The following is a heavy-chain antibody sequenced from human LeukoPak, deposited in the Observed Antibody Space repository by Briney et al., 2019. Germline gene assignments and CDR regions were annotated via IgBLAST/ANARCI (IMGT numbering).Heavy chain of an antibody. Sequence: SETLSLTCAVYGGSFSGYYWSWIRQPPGKGLEWIGEINHSGSTNYNPSLKSRVTISVDTSKNQFSLKLSSVTAADTAVYYCARGLIGSNRDAFDIWGQGIMVTVSS. CDR2: INHSGST. CDR1: GGSFSGYY. J-gene: IGHJ3*02. V-gene: IGHV4-34*01. CDR3: ARGLIGSNRDAFDI. D-gene: IGHD6-25*01.